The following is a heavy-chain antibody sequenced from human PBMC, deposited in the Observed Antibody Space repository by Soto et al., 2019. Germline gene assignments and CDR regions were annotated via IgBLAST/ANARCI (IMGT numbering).Heavy chain of an antibody. J-gene: IGHJ4*02. V-gene: IGHV3-23*01. Sequence: GGSLRLSCAASGFTFSSYAMSWVRQAPGKGLEWVSAISGSGGSTYYADSVKGRFTISRDNSKNTLYLQMNSLRAEDTAVYYCAHSGYSSGWLIDYWGQGTLVTVSS. D-gene: IGHD6-19*01. CDR2: ISGSGGST. CDR3: AHSGYSSGWLIDY. CDR1: GFTFSSYA.